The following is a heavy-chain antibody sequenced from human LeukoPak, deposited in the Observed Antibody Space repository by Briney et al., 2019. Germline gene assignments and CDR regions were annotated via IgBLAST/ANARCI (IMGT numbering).Heavy chain of an antibody. V-gene: IGHV1-2*02. CDR2: INPNSGGT. D-gene: IGHD1-26*01. CDR3: ARWEFRYYYGMDV. Sequence: ASVKVSCKASGYTFTGYYMHWVRQAPGQGLEWMGWINPNSGGTNYAQKFQGRVTVTRDTSISTAYMELSRLRSDDTAVYYCARWEFRYYYGMDVWGQGTTVTVSS. CDR1: GYTFTGYY. J-gene: IGHJ6*02.